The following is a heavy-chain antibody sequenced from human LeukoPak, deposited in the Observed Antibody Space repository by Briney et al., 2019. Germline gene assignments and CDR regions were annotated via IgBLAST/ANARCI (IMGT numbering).Heavy chain of an antibody. CDR1: GGSISSGNVY. Sequence: PSETLSLTCTISGGSISSGNVYWSWIRRHPGKGLEWIGYIYYSGSTYYNPSLKSRVTISVDTSKNQFSLKLSSVPAADTAVYYCAKYDSSGYVGNWFDPWGQGTLVTVSS. D-gene: IGHD3-22*01. CDR3: AKYDSSGYVGNWFDP. CDR2: IYYSGST. J-gene: IGHJ5*02. V-gene: IGHV4-31*03.